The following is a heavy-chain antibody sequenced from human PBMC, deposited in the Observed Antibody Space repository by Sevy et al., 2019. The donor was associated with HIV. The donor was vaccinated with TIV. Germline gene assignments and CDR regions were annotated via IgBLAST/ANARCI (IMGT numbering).Heavy chain of an antibody. Sequence: GGSLRLSCAASGFTFSSYSMNWVRQAPGKGLEWVSSISSSSYIYYADSVKGRFTISRDNAKNSLYLQMNSLRAEDTAVYYCARAGQMLAFDIWGQGTMVTVSS. V-gene: IGHV3-21*01. CDR2: ISSSSYI. D-gene: IGHD3-10*02. J-gene: IGHJ3*02. CDR1: GFTFSSYS. CDR3: ARAGQMLAFDI.